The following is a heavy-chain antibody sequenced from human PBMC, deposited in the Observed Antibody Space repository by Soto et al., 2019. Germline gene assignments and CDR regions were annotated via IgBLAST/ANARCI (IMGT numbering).Heavy chain of an antibody. Sequence: QVQLVESGGGVVQPGRSLRLSCAASGFTFSSYGMHWVRQAPGKGLEWVAVISYDGSNKYYADSVKGRFTISRDNSKNTLYLQMNSRRAEDTAVYYCAKEGSYISGWSYFDYWGQGTLVTVSS. V-gene: IGHV3-30*18. CDR2: ISYDGSNK. J-gene: IGHJ4*02. CDR1: GFTFSSYG. CDR3: AKEGSYISGWSYFDY. D-gene: IGHD6-19*01.